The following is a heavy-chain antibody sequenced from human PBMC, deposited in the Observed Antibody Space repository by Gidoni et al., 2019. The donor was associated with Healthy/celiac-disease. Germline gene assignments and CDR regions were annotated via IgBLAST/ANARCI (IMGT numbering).Heavy chain of an antibody. CDR1: GFTFSSYE. D-gene: IGHD3-9*01. J-gene: IGHJ6*02. CDR2: ISSSGSTI. Sequence: EVQLVESGGGLVQPGGSLRLSCAASGFTFSSYEMNWVRQAPGKGLEWVSYISSSGSTIYYADSVKGRFTISRDNAKNSLYLQMNSLRAEDTAVYYCAREGGVGLLTGYGMDVWGQGTTVTVSS. CDR3: AREGGVGLLTGYGMDV. V-gene: IGHV3-48*03.